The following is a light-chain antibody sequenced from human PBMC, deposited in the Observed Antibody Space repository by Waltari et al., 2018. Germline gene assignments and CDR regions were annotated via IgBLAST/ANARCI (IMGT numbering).Light chain of an antibody. CDR1: QSVSSS. V-gene: IGKV3-11*01. J-gene: IGKJ2*01. CDR3: QQRSDWPFT. Sequence: EIVLTQSPATLSLSPGERATLSCRASQSVSSSLAWYQQKPGQAPRLLIHDASKRATGIPARFSGSGYGTDFTLTIGGLEPEDFAVYYCQQRSDWPFTFGQGTKLEI. CDR2: DAS.